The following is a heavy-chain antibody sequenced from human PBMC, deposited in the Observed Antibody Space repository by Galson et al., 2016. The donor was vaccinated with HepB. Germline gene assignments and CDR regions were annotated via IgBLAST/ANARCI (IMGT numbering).Heavy chain of an antibody. J-gene: IGHJ4*01. D-gene: IGHD1-26*01. Sequence: SLRLSCAASGFTFRDYYMGWIRQAPGKGLEWVSYISSSSTYAHYADSVRGRFTISRDDARDSLYLQLNSLRAEDTAVYYCATRSSGSYSYWGHGTLVSVSS. CDR2: ISSSSTYA. V-gene: IGHV3-11*03. CDR3: ATRSSGSYSY. CDR1: GFTFRDYY.